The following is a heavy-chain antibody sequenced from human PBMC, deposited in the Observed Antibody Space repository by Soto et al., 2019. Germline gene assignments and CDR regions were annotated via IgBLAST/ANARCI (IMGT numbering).Heavy chain of an antibody. Sequence: SGPTLVNPTRTLTLTCTFSGFSLSTSGVGVGWIRQPPGKALEWLALIYWNDDKRYSPSLKSRLTITKDTSKKQVVLTMTNMDPVDTATYYCAHRYCSGGSCYSAFDIWGQGTMVTVSS. D-gene: IGHD2-15*01. CDR2: IYWNDDK. J-gene: IGHJ3*02. CDR3: AHRYCSGGSCYSAFDI. CDR1: GFSLSTSGVG. V-gene: IGHV2-5*01.